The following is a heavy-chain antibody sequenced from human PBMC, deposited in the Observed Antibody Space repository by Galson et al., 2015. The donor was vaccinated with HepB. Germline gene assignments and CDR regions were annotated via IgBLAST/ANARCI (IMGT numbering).Heavy chain of an antibody. CDR1: GFSLSTSGVG. CDR3: AHRIYDSSGERFDY. CDR2: IYWNDDK. Sequence: PALVKPTQTLTMTCTFSGFSLSTSGVGAGWIRQPPGKALEWLALIYWNDDKRYSPSLNSRLNNTRDTSKTQVVLTMTNVDPVDTATYYCAHRIYDSSGERFDYWGQGTLVTVSS. D-gene: IGHD3-22*01. J-gene: IGHJ4*02. V-gene: IGHV2-5*01.